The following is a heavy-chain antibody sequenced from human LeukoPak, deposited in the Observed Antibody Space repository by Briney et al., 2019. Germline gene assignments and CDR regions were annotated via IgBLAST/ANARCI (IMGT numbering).Heavy chain of an antibody. CDR3: ARATTGYAAVWYFDL. CDR2: ISSSGRTI. Sequence: GGSLRLSCAASGFTFSSYEMNWVRQAPGKGLEWVSYISSSGRTIKYADSVKGRFSISRDNAKNSLYLQMNRLRAEDTAIYYCARATTGYAAVWYFDLWGRGTLVTVSP. CDR1: GFTFSSYE. J-gene: IGHJ2*01. V-gene: IGHV3-48*03. D-gene: IGHD3-9*01.